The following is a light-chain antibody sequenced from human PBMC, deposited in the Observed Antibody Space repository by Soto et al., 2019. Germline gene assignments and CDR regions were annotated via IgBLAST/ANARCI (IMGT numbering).Light chain of an antibody. V-gene: IGKV3-11*01. Sequence: EIVLTQSPATLSLSPGERATLSCRASQSVSSYLAWYQQKPGQAPRLLIYDASNRATGIPARFSGSGSGTDFTLNISSLEPEDFAVYYCQQGSNWPTSFGQGTKLEIK. CDR2: DAS. CDR3: QQGSNWPTS. J-gene: IGKJ2*01. CDR1: QSVSSY.